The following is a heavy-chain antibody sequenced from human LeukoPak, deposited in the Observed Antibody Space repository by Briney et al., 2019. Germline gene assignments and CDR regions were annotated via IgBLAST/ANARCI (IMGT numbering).Heavy chain of an antibody. CDR2: IYPGDSDT. Sequence: GESLKISCKGSGYSFTSYWIGWVRQMPGKGLEWMGIIYPGDSDTRYSPSFQGQVTISADKSISTAYLQWSSLKASDTAMYYCARHDLNYDILTGPDYWGQGTLVTVSS. CDR3: ARHDLNYDILTGPDY. CDR1: GYSFTSYW. D-gene: IGHD3-9*01. J-gene: IGHJ4*02. V-gene: IGHV5-51*01.